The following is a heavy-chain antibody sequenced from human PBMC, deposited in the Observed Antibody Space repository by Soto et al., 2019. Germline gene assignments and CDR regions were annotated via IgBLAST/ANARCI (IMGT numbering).Heavy chain of an antibody. V-gene: IGHV3-74*01. CDR2: IHSDGSST. CDR1: GFTFSSYW. D-gene: IGHD2-15*01. J-gene: IGHJ4*02. CDR3: VRTSVVVAAAIREDY. Sequence: EVQLVESGGGLVQPGGSLRLSCAASGFTFSSYWMHWVRQAPGKGLVWVSRIHSDGSSTSYADSVKGRFTISRDNGKDPVSLQWTSLTAAATAVYYCVRTSVVVAAAIREDYWGQGTLVTVSA.